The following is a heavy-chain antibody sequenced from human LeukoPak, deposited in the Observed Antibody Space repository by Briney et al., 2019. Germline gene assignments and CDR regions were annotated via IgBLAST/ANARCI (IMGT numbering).Heavy chain of an antibody. D-gene: IGHD6-13*01. CDR2: IYDSETT. J-gene: IGHJ4*02. CDR1: GVSMSNHY. V-gene: IGHV4-59*11. CDR3: ASRPGGSTWYGVFDF. Sequence: SETLSLTCTVSGVSMSNHYWSWIRQPPGKGLEWIGYIYDSETTNYNPSLNSRVTMSVDTSKNQFSLKLSSVTAADTALYYCASRPGGSTWYGVFDFWSRGTLVTVYS.